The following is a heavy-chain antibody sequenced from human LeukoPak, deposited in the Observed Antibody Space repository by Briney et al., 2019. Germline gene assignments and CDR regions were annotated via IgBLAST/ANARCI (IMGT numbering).Heavy chain of an antibody. V-gene: IGHV4-34*01. D-gene: IGHD2-15*01. Sequence: SETLSLTCAVYGGSFSGYYWGWIRQPPGKGLEWIGEINHSGSTNYNPSLKSRVTISVDTSKNQFSLKLSSVTAADTAVYYCARGLALLYYYYYYMDVWGKGTTVTVSS. J-gene: IGHJ6*03. CDR2: INHSGST. CDR3: ARGLALLYYYYYYMDV. CDR1: GGSFSGYY.